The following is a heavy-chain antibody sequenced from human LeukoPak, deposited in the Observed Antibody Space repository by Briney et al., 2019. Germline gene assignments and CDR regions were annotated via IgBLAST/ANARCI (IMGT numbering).Heavy chain of an antibody. CDR1: GFTFSNYW. D-gene: IGHD1-26*01. V-gene: IGHV3-7*04. Sequence: GGSLRLSCAASGFTFSNYWMSWVRQAPGKGLEWVANIKQDGRDKYYVDSVKGRFTISRDNAKNSLYLQMNSLRGEDTAVYYCAGVGATTMVHLLHYWGQGTLVTVSS. CDR2: IKQDGRDK. CDR3: AGVGATTMVHLLHY. J-gene: IGHJ4*02.